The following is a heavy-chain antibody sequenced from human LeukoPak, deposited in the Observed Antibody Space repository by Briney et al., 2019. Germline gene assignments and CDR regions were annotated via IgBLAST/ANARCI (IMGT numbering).Heavy chain of an antibody. CDR1: GGSTRSYY. Sequence: SETLSLTCTVSGGSTRSYYWSWIRQPPGKGLEWIGYIYYSGSTNYNPSLKGRVTISVDTSKNQFSLKLSSVTAADTAVYYCARVSMTAVSYYFVYWGQGTLVTVSS. CDR3: ARVSMTAVSYYFVY. CDR2: IYYSGST. J-gene: IGHJ4*02. D-gene: IGHD4-11*01. V-gene: IGHV4-59*01.